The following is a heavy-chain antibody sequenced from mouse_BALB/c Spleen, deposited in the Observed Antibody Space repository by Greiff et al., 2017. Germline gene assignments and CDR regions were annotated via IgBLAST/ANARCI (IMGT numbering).Heavy chain of an antibody. D-gene: IGHD1-1*01. Sequence: QVQLKQPGAELVRPGASVKLSCKASGYTFTSYWMQWVKQRPGQGLEWIGAIYPGDGDTRYTQKFKGKATLTADKSSSTAYMQLSSLASEDSAVYYCARFIATRMDYWGQGTSVTVSS. CDR2: IYPGDGDT. CDR1: GYTFTSYW. V-gene: IGHV1-87*01. CDR3: ARFIATRMDY. J-gene: IGHJ4*01.